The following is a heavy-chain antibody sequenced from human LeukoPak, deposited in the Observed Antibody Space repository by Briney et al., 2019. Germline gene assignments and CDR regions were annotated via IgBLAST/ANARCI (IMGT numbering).Heavy chain of an antibody. CDR2: IYYSGST. Sequence: SETLSLTCTASGGSISSYYWSWIRQPPGKGLEWIGYIYYSGSTNYNPSLKSRVTISVDTSKNQFSLKLSSVTAADTAAYYCASSMGSSSRFDYWGQGTLVTVSS. J-gene: IGHJ4*02. CDR3: ASSMGSSSRFDY. V-gene: IGHV4-59*01. D-gene: IGHD6-6*01. CDR1: GGSISSYY.